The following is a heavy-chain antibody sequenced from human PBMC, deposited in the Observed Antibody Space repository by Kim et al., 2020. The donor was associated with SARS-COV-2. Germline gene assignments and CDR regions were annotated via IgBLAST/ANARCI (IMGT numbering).Heavy chain of an antibody. CDR1: GGSISSSSYY. J-gene: IGHJ4*02. CDR3: ARFVVVPAADPYYFDY. CDR2: IYYSGRT. Sequence: SETLSLTCTVSGGSISSSSYYWGWIRQPPGKGLEWIGSIYYSGRTYYNPSLKSRVTISVDTSKNQFSLKLSSVTAADTAVYYCARFVVVPAADPYYFDYWGQGTRVTVSS. D-gene: IGHD2-2*01. V-gene: IGHV4-39*01.